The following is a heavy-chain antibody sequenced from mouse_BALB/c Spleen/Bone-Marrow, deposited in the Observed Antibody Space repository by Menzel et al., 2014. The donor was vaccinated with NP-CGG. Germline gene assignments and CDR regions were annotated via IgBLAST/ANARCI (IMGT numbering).Heavy chain of an antibody. CDR1: GFTFSNYY. V-gene: IGHV5-6-2*01. D-gene: IGHD2-4*01. CDR3: ARRYDYDEGDYALDY. Sequence: DVKLVESGGGLVKLGGSLKLSCEASGFTFSNYYISWVRQTPEKRLELVAALNRNGGITYYPDTVKGRFTISRDNAKNILYLQMSSLKSEDTALYFCARRYDYDEGDYALDYWGQGTSVTVSS. J-gene: IGHJ4*01. CDR2: LNRNGGIT.